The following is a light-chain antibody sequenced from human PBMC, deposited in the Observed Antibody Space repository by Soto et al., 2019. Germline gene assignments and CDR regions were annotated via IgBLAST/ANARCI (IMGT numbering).Light chain of an antibody. Sequence: DIQMTQSPPSLSAFVGDRVTITCRASQAITNKLAWVQQKPGKAPKSLIYDASTLQSGVPSKFSGSGSGTEFTLTISSLTSEDFATYYCHQYSSYPQAFGQGTKLEIK. CDR3: HQYSSYPQA. CDR2: DAS. CDR1: QAITNK. J-gene: IGKJ1*01. V-gene: IGKV1-16*02.